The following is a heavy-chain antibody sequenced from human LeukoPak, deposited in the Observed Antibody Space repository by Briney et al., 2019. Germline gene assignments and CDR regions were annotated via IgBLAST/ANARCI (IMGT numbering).Heavy chain of an antibody. D-gene: IGHD3-10*01. V-gene: IGHV3-30*04. J-gene: IGHJ4*02. Sequence: PGGSLRLSCAAFGFTFSSYAMHWVRQAPGKGLEWVAVISYDGSNKYYADSVKGRFTISRDNSKNTLYLQMNSLRAEDTAVYYCARETTTGSFDYWGQGTLVTVSS. CDR3: ARETTTGSFDY. CDR2: ISYDGSNK. CDR1: GFTFSSYA.